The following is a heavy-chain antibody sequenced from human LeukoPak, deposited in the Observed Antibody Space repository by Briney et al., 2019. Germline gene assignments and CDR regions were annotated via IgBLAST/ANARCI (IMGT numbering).Heavy chain of an antibody. J-gene: IGHJ4*02. CDR1: GGSISSGGYY. Sequence: SETLPLTCTVSGGSISSGGYYWSWIRQHPGKGLEWIGYIYYSGSTYYNPSLKSRVTISVDTSKNQFSLKLSSVTAADTAVYYCARVGDYYDSSGYYYVDYWGQGTLVTVSS. V-gene: IGHV4-31*03. CDR2: IYYSGST. CDR3: ARVGDYYDSSGYYYVDY. D-gene: IGHD3-22*01.